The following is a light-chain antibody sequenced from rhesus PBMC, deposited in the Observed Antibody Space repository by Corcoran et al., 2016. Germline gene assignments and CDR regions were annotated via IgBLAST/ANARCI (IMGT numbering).Light chain of an antibody. CDR2: GAS. J-gene: IGKJ1*01. CDR1: QSVGSS. Sequence: EIVMTQSPATLSLSPGERATLSCRASQSVGSSLAWSQPKPGQAPRLLIYGASSRATGIPDRFSGSGSGTDFTLTSSSLEPEDVAVYYCLQLSNWPRTFGQGTKVEIK. CDR3: LQLSNWPRT. V-gene: IGKV3-24*04.